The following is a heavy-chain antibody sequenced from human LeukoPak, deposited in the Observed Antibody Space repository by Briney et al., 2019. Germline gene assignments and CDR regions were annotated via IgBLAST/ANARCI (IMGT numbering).Heavy chain of an antibody. Sequence: SQTLSLTCTVFGGSISSGDYYWSWIRQPPGKGLEWIGYIYYSGSTYYNPSLKSRVTISVDTSKNQFSLKLSSVTAADTAVYYCAREAYDSSGSRAFDIWGQGTMVTVSS. J-gene: IGHJ3*02. D-gene: IGHD3-22*01. CDR2: IYYSGST. CDR3: AREAYDSSGSRAFDI. V-gene: IGHV4-30-4*01. CDR1: GGSISSGDYY.